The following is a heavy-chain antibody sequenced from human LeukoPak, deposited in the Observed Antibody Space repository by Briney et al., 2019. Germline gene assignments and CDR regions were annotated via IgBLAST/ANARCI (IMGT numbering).Heavy chain of an antibody. Sequence: GGSLRLSCAASGFNFSDYYMRWIRPAPGKGLEWVPYISSSGSTVYYADSVKGRFTISRDNAKNSLYLQMNSLRAEDTAVYYCARDSNWNAGFDYWGQGTLVTVSS. J-gene: IGHJ4*02. CDR3: ARDSNWNAGFDY. CDR2: ISSSGSTV. V-gene: IGHV3-11*04. CDR1: GFNFSDYY. D-gene: IGHD1-20*01.